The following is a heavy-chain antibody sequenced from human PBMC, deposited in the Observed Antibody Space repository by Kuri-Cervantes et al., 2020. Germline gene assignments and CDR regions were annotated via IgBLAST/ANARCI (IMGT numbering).Heavy chain of an antibody. J-gene: IGHJ4*02. Sequence: GSLRLSCAVYGGSFSGYYWSWIRQPPEKGLEWIGEINYSGSTYYNPSLKSRITISVDTSKNQFSLKLSSVTAADTAVYYCARSTYYYDSSGYDWGQGTLVTVSS. CDR3: ARSTYYYDSSGYD. V-gene: IGHV4-34*01. CDR2: INYSGST. CDR1: GGSFSGYY. D-gene: IGHD3-22*01.